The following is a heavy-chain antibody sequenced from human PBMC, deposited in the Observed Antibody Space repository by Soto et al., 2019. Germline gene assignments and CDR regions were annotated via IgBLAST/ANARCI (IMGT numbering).Heavy chain of an antibody. Sequence: GGSLRLSCAASGFAFSSYVMHWFRQAPGKGLEWVAIIWYDGSHEYYAESVKGRFTISRDNSKNTLYLQMNSLKAEDTAVYYCSRDGLYGSGPDYWGQGTLVTGSS. J-gene: IGHJ4*02. CDR1: GFAFSSYV. CDR2: IWYDGSHE. CDR3: SRDGLYGSGPDY. D-gene: IGHD3-10*01. V-gene: IGHV3-33*01.